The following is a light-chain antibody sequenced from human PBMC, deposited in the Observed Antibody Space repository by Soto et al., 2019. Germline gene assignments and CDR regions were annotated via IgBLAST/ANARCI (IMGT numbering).Light chain of an antibody. CDR2: DVN. CDR3: CSYAGTYNFWV. J-gene: IGLJ3*02. CDR1: NSDIGGYNY. V-gene: IGLV2-11*01. Sequence: QSALTQPRSVSGSPGQSVTISCTGTNSDIGGYNYVSWYQQHPGKAPKVMIYDVNRRPSGVPDRFSGSKSGNTASLTSYGLQSEDEADYYCCSYAGTYNFWVFGGGTKLTVL.